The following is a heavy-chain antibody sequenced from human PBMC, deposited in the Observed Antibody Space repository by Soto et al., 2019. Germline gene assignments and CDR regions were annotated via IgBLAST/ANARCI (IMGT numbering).Heavy chain of an antibody. CDR1: GGSISSYY. J-gene: IGHJ5*02. Sequence: SETLSLTCTVSGGSISSYYWSWIRQPPGKGLEWTGYIYYSGSTNYNPSLKSRVTISLDMSKNHFSLKLSSVTAADTAVYYCARGGIAAAGPVGFDPWGQGTLVTVSS. CDR2: IYYSGST. D-gene: IGHD6-13*01. V-gene: IGHV4-59*08. CDR3: ARGGIAAAGPVGFDP.